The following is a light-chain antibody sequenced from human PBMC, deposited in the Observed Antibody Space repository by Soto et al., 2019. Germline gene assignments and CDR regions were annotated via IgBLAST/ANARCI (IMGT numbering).Light chain of an antibody. CDR3: QVWDVSTVHYV. CDR1: NIGSKT. Sequence: LTQPPSMSVAPGQTARLTCGGNNIGSKTVHWYQQKAGQAPVLVVYDDSDRPSGIPERFSGSNSGNTATLTISRVEAGDEADYYCQVWDVSTVHYVFGTGTKVTVL. CDR2: DDS. J-gene: IGLJ1*01. V-gene: IGLV3-21*02.